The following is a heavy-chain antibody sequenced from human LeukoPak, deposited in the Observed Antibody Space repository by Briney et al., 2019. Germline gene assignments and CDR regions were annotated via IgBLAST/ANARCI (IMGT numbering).Heavy chain of an antibody. V-gene: IGHV3-66*01. D-gene: IGHD3-22*01. CDR1: GFTVTSNY. CDR2: IFRGGGT. J-gene: IGHJ4*02. CDR3: ARDYSESGGYLAY. Sequence: GGSLRLSCAASGFTVTSNYMTWVRQAPGKGLEWVSVIFRGGGTSYADSVKGRFTISRDNSRNTVYLQMNSLRVEDTAVYYCARDYSESGGYLAYWGQGTLVTVSS.